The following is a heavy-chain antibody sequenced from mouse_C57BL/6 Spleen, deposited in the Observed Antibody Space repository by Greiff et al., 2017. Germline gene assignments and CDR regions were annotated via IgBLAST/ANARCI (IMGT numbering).Heavy chain of an antibody. CDR1: GYSFTGYY. V-gene: IGHV1-42*01. J-gene: IGHJ2*01. CDR3: ARSSSGGYFDY. D-gene: IGHD3-2*02. CDR2: INPSTGGT. Sequence: VQLQQSGPELVKPGASVKISCKASGYSFTGYYMNWVKQSPEKSLEWIGEINPSTGGTTYNQKFKAKDTLTVDKSSSTAYMQLKSLTSEDSAVYYCARSSSGGYFDYWGQGTTLTVSS.